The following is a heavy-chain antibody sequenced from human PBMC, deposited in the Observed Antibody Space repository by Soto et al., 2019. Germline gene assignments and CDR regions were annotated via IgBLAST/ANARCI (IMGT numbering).Heavy chain of an antibody. Sequence: GGSLRLSCAASGFTFSSYGMHWVRQAPGKGLEWVAVISYDGGNKYYGDSVKGRFTISRDNPKNTLYLQMNSLRAEDTAVYYCAKDRPLAPWGQGTLVTVSS. V-gene: IGHV3-30*18. J-gene: IGHJ5*02. CDR2: ISYDGGNK. CDR3: AKDRPLAP. CDR1: GFTFSSYG. D-gene: IGHD6-6*01.